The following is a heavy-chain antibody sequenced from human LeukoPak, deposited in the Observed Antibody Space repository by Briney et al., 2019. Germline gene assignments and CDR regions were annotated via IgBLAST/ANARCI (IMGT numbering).Heavy chain of an antibody. Sequence: GASVKVSCKASGYTFTGYYMHWVRQAPGQGLEWMGWINPNSGGTNYAQKFQGRVTMTRDTSVSTAYMELSRLRSDDTAVYYCARPRPAMGATGKLWFDPWGQGTLVTVSS. CDR1: GYTFTGYY. J-gene: IGHJ5*02. CDR3: ARPRPAMGATGKLWFDP. D-gene: IGHD1-26*01. CDR2: INPNSGGT. V-gene: IGHV1-2*02.